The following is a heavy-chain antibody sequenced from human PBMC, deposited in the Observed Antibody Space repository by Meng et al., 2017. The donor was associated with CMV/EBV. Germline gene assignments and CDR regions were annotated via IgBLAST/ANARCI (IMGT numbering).Heavy chain of an antibody. V-gene: IGHV1-69*12. CDR3: ARMPRDGYNYIDY. CDR2: IIPIFGTA. J-gene: IGHJ4*02. Sequence: QVQLVQCGAEGKKPGSSVKVSCKASGGTFSSYAISWVRQAPGQGLEWMGGIIPIFGTANYAQKFQGRVTITADESTSTAYMELSSLRSEDTAVYYCARMPRDGYNYIDYWGQGTLVTVSS. CDR1: GGTFSSYA. D-gene: IGHD5-24*01.